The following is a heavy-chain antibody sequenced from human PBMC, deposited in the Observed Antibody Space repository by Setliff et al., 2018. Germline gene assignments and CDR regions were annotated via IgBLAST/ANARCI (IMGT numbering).Heavy chain of an antibody. CDR1: GYSFSDYG. D-gene: IGHD5-18*01. CDR3: AGGGYSYGYDHGFDI. Sequence: ASVKVSCKASGYSFSDYGISWVRQAPGQGLEWMGWISAYNGNTKYAQKLQGRVTMATDISTSTAYMELRSLGSDDTAVYYCAGGGYSYGYDHGFDIWGQGTMVTVSS. J-gene: IGHJ3*02. CDR2: ISAYNGNT. V-gene: IGHV1-18*01.